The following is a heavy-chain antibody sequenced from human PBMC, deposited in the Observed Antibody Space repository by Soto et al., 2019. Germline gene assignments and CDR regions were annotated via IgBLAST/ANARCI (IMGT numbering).Heavy chain of an antibody. J-gene: IGHJ4*02. D-gene: IGHD6-13*01. V-gene: IGHV4-30-4*01. CDR2: IYYSGST. CDR1: GGSISSGDYY. CDR3: ARYEYSSSPYFDY. Sequence: KTSETLSLTCTVSGGSISSGDYYWSWIRQPPGKGLEWIGYIYYSGSTYYNPSLKSRVTISVDTSKNQFSLKLSSVTAADTAVYYCARYEYSSSPYFDYWGQGTLVTVSS.